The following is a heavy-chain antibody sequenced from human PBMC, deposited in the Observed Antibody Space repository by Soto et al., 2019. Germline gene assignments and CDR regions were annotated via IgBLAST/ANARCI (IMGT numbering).Heavy chain of an antibody. Sequence: EVQLVESGGGLFKPGGSLRLPGFASVLALTNYGMHWFRRAPGKGLEWVGRIKSKTEGGTIDYAAPVEGRFTISRDDSRDTLYLQMNSLKTEDTAVYYCSSPRHSGKSVDYWGQGTLVTVSS. J-gene: IGHJ4*02. CDR3: SSPRHSGKSVDY. CDR2: IKSKTEGGTI. V-gene: IGHV3-15*07. D-gene: IGHD3-10*01. CDR1: VLALTNYG.